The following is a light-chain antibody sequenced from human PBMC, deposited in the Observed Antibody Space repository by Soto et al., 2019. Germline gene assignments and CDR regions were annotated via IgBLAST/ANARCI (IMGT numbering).Light chain of an antibody. CDR3: GTWDSSLSAYV. CDR1: SSDVGGYNY. J-gene: IGLJ1*01. CDR2: DVS. Sequence: QSALTQPRSVSGSPGQSVTISCTGTSSDVGGYNYVSWYQQHPGKAPKLMIYDVSKRPSGVPDRFSGSKSGTSATLGITGLQTGDEADYYCGTWDSSLSAYVFGTGTKVTVL. V-gene: IGLV2-11*01.